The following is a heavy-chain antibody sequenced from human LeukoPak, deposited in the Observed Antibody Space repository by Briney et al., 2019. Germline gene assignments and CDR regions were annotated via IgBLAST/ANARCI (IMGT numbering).Heavy chain of an antibody. CDR1: GYTFTGYY. J-gene: IGHJ6*03. CDR2: INPNSGGT. D-gene: IGHD6-13*01. V-gene: IGHV1-2*02. Sequence: GASAKVSCKASGYTFTGYYMHWVRQAPGQGLEWMGWINPNSGGTNHAQKFQGRVTMTRDTSISTAYMELSRLRSDDTAVYYCARAGWGYSSSWDYYYYMDVWGKGTTVTVSS. CDR3: ARAGWGYSSSWDYYYYMDV.